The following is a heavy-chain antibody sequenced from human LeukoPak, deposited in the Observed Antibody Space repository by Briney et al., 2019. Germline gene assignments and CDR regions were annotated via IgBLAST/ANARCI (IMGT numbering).Heavy chain of an antibody. CDR2: IYYSGST. CDR3: ARLNVGATGHNYYYYYMDV. CDR1: GGSISSSSYY. Sequence: SETLSLTCTVSGGSISSSSYYWGWIRQPPGKGLEWIGSIYYSGSTYYNPSLKSRVTISVDTSKNQFSLKLSSVTAADTAVYYCARLNVGATGHNYYYYYMDVWGKGTTVTVSS. V-gene: IGHV4-39*01. J-gene: IGHJ6*03. D-gene: IGHD1-26*01.